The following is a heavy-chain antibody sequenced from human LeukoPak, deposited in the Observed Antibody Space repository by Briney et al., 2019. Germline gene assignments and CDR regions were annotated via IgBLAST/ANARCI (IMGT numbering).Heavy chain of an antibody. V-gene: IGHV3-7*01. CDR1: GFTFSSYW. CDR2: IKQDGSEK. D-gene: IGHD6-19*01. CDR3: ARGRMAGTDYFDY. Sequence: GGSLRLSCAASGFTFSSYWMTWVRQAPEKGLEWVANIKQDGSEKYYVDSVKGRFTISRDDAKNSLYLQMNSLRAEDTAVYYCARGRMAGTDYFDYWGQGTLVTVSS. J-gene: IGHJ4*02.